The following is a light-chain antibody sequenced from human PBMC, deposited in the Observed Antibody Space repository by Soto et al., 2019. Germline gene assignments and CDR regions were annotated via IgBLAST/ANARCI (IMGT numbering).Light chain of an antibody. CDR3: QQYDSYSWT. V-gene: IGKV1-5*03. CDR1: KNIYKW. J-gene: IGKJ1*01. CDR2: KAF. Sequence: DIQMTQSPSTLSASVGDSVTISSRASKNIYKWLAWYQQKPGQAPTLXIYKAFTLGSGVPSRFRGSGSGSEYARSISSLQPEDVETYCCQQYDSYSWTFGPGTKVDIK.